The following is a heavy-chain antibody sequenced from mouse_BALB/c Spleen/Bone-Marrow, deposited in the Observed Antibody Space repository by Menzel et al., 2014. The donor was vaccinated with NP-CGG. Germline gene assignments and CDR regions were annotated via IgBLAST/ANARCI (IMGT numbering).Heavy chain of an antibody. CDR2: ILPGSGST. CDR1: GYTFSRNW. CDR3: ARVGSTMITTAFAY. Sequence: VQLVESGAELMKPGASVKISCKATGYTFSRNWIEWVKQRPGHGLEWIGEILPGSGSTNYNEKFKGKATFTADTSSSTANMQLSSLTSEDSGVYYCARVGSTMITTAFAYWGQGTLVAVSA. J-gene: IGHJ3*01. V-gene: IGHV1-9*01. D-gene: IGHD2-4*01.